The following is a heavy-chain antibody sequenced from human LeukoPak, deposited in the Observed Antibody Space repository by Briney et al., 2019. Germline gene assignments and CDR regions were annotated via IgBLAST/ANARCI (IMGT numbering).Heavy chain of an antibody. Sequence: SETLSLTCTVSGGSISSRSYSWGWIRQPPGKGLEWIGSIYYSGSTYYNPYLKSRVTMSVDTSESQFSLKLSSVTAADTAVYYCARHPHGDYVWFDPWGQGSLVTVSS. J-gene: IGHJ5*02. D-gene: IGHD4-17*01. CDR1: GGSISSRSYS. V-gene: IGHV4-39*01. CDR3: ARHPHGDYVWFDP. CDR2: IYYSGST.